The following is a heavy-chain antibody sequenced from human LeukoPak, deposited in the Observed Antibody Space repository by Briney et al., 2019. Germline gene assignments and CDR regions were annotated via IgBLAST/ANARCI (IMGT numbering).Heavy chain of an antibody. CDR1: GFTVSSNY. J-gene: IGHJ3*02. CDR2: IYSGGST. CDR3: AKGRMVAAAPNGFDI. V-gene: IGHV3-66*01. Sequence: GGSLRLSCAASGFTVSSNYMSWVRQAPGKGLEWVSVIYSGGSTYYADSVKGRFTISRDNSKNTLYLQLNSLRAEDTAVYYCAKGRMVAAAPNGFDIWGQGTMVTVSS. D-gene: IGHD6-13*01.